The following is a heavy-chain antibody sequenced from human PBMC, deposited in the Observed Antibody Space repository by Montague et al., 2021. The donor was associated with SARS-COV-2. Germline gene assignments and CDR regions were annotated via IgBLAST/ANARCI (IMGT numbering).Heavy chain of an antibody. CDR1: GDSVSTHSGT. Sequence: CAISGDSVSTHSGTWNWVRLSPSRGLEWLGRTYYRSEWYSDYSVSAKSRISINPDTSKNQFSLQLNSVTPEDTAVYYCARAERGSCGDGNCYQYFFNYWGQGTLVTVSS. V-gene: IGHV6-1*01. CDR3: ARAERGSCGDGNCYQYFFNY. J-gene: IGHJ4*02. CDR2: TYYRSEWYS. D-gene: IGHD2-15*01.